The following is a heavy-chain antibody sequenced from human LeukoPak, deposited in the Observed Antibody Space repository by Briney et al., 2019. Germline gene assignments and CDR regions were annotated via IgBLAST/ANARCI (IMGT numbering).Heavy chain of an antibody. V-gene: IGHV1-46*01. D-gene: IGHD4/OR15-4a*01. CDR1: GDTFTRYF. CDR3: ARGGSDYIEDY. J-gene: IGHJ4*02. Sequence: GASVKVSCKASGDTFTRYFIHWVRQAPGQGLEWMGIINPSGGSTSYAQKFQGRVTMTRDMSTSTVYMELSSLRSEDTAVYYCARGGSDYIEDYWGQGTLVTVSS. CDR2: INPSGGST.